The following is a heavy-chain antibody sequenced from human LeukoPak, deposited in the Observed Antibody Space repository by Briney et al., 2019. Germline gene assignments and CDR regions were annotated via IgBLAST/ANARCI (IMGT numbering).Heavy chain of an antibody. CDR1: GFKFDNYA. D-gene: IGHD4-11*01. V-gene: IGHV3-43*02. CDR2: ISGDGGST. J-gene: IGHJ4*02. CDR3: AKGRSQVTPIDY. Sequence: QPGGSLRLSCAASGFKFDNYAMHWVRQAPGKGPEWVTLISGDGGSTYYVDSVKGRFTISRDNSKNSLYLQMKSLRTEDTALYYCAKGRSQVTPIDYWGQGTLVTASS.